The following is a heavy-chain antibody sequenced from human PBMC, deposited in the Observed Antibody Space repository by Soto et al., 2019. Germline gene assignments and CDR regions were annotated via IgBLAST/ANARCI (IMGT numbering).Heavy chain of an antibody. V-gene: IGHV1-3*05. Sequence: QVQLAQSGAEERKPGASVKVSCEATGYTFTAYAMHWVRQAPGQRLEWMGWINPANGNTKYSQKFQGRLTITSDTSANTVYMELNSLTSEDTAMYYCTRSAISPYGGLIGPFDYWGPGNLVTVSS. CDR2: INPANGNT. J-gene: IGHJ4*02. CDR3: TRSAISPYGGLIGPFDY. CDR1: GYTFTAYA. D-gene: IGHD3-16*02.